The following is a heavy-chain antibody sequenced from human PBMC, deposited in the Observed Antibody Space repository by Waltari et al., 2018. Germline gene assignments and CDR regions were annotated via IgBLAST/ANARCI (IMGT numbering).Heavy chain of an antibody. Sequence: EVQLVESGGGLVQPGGSLRLSCAASGFTFSNFWMDWVRQAPVKGLEWVANIKEDGSERHYIDSVKGRFTISRDNAKNLLYLEMNSLRAGDTAVYYCSVSLNSWGQGTLVTVSS. CDR1: GFTFSNFW. V-gene: IGHV3-7*01. CDR2: IKEDGSER. J-gene: IGHJ4*02. CDR3: SVSLNS.